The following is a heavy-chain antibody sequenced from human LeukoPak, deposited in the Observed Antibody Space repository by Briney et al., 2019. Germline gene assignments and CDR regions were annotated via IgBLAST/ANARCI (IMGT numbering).Heavy chain of an antibody. CDR1: GYTFTDFG. V-gene: IGHV1-18*01. D-gene: IGHD3-10*01. CDR2: ITGDVGNT. CDR3: ARDGMVRGVVGSFDI. Sequence: ASVKVSCKASGYTFTDFGVSWLRQAPGQGLEWMGSITGDVGNTKYGERLQGRVSMTTDTSTSTVYMELRSLRSDDTAVYYCARDGMVRGVVGSFDIWGQGTMVTVSS. J-gene: IGHJ3*02.